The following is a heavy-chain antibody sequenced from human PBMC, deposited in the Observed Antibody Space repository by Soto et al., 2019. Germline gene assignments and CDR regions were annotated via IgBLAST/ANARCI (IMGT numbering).Heavy chain of an antibody. CDR2: ISSSSTYI. Sequence: PGGSLRLSCAASGFTFSSYRMNWVRQAPGKGLEWVSSISSSSTYIYYADSVKGRFSISRDNAKNSLYLQMNSLRAEDTALYYCARTIYCSGSTCYNNWFDPWGQGTLVTVSS. V-gene: IGHV3-21*01. CDR3: ARTIYCSGSTCYNNWFDP. CDR1: GFTFSSYR. D-gene: IGHD2-15*01. J-gene: IGHJ5*02.